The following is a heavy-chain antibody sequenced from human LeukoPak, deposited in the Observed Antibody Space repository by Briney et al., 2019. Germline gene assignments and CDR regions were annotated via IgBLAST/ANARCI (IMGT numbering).Heavy chain of an antibody. CDR3: AKDHESSGYFHY. J-gene: IGHJ4*02. V-gene: IGHV1-8*01. Sequence: EASVKVSRKASGYTFTSYDINWVRQATGQGLEWMGWMNPNSGNTGYAQKFQGRVTMTRNTSISTAYMELSSLRSEDTAVYYCAKDHESSGYFHYWGQGTLVTVSS. CDR1: GYTFTSYD. D-gene: IGHD3-22*01. CDR2: MNPNSGNT.